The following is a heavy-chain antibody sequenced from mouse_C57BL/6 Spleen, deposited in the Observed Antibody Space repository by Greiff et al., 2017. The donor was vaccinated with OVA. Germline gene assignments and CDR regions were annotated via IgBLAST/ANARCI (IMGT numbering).Heavy chain of an antibody. J-gene: IGHJ2*01. CDR3: ARAFDYGSSYPYYFDY. CDR1: GYTFTSYW. Sequence: QVQLQQPGAELVKPGASVKLSCKASGYTFTSYWMHWVKQRPGQGLEWIGMIHPNSGSTNSNEKFKSKATLTVDKSSSTAYMQLSSLTSEDSAVYYCARAFDYGSSYPYYFDYWGQGTTLTVSS. CDR2: IHPNSGST. D-gene: IGHD1-1*01. V-gene: IGHV1-64*01.